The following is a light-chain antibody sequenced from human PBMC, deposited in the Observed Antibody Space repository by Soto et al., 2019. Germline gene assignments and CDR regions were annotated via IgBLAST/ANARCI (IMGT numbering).Light chain of an antibody. CDR3: QKYNSAPPLT. CDR2: AAS. J-gene: IGKJ3*01. Sequence: DIQMTQSPSSLSASVGDRVTITCRASQGIRNYVAWYQQKPGKVPKLLIYAASTLQSGVPSRFSGSGSGTDFTLTISSLQPEDVATYYCQKYNSAPPLTFGPGTKVDIK. V-gene: IGKV1-27*01. CDR1: QGIRNY.